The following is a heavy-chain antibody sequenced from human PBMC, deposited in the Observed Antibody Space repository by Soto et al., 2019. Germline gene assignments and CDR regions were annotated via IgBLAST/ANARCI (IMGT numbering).Heavy chain of an antibody. D-gene: IGHD6-13*01. J-gene: IGHJ4*02. Sequence: GGSLRLSCAASGFTFSSYAMSWVRQAPGKGLEWVSAISGSGGSTYYADSVKGRFTISRDNSKNTLYLQMNSLRAEDTAVYYCAKPGYSSSWYRGPTAYYFDYWGQGTLVTVSS. CDR1: GFTFSSYA. CDR3: AKPGYSSSWYRGPTAYYFDY. V-gene: IGHV3-23*01. CDR2: ISGSGGST.